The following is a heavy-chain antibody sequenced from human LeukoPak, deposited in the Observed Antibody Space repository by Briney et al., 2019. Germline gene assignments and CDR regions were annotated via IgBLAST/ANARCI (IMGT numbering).Heavy chain of an antibody. D-gene: IGHD2-15*01. Sequence: SETLSLTCTVSGGSISSYDWSWIRQPPGKGLEWIGYICYSGSTNYNPSLKSRVTISVDTSKNQFSLKLSSVTAADTAVYYCARWGGVVAATYYYYGMDVWGKGTTVTVSS. J-gene: IGHJ6*04. CDR2: ICYSGST. CDR1: GGSISSYD. CDR3: ARWGGVVAATYYYYGMDV. V-gene: IGHV4-59*13.